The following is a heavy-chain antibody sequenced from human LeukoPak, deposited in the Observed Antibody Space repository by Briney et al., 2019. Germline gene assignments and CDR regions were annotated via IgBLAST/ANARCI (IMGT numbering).Heavy chain of an antibody. V-gene: IGHV5-51*01. Sequence: GESLKISCKGSGYSFTSYWIGWVRQMPGKGLEWMGIIYPGDSDTRYSPSFQGQVTISADKSISTAYLQWSSLKASDTAMYYCARGSVLRYFDWLSIDYWGQGTLDTVSS. CDR1: GYSFTSYW. D-gene: IGHD3-9*01. CDR3: ARGSVLRYFDWLSIDY. CDR2: IYPGDSDT. J-gene: IGHJ4*02.